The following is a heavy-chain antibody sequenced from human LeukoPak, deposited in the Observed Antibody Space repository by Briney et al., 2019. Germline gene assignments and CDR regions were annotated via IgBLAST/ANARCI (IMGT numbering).Heavy chain of an antibody. CDR3: ARDYKYAFDN. Sequence: GGPLRLSCAASGFTFRDYSMIWVRQAPGKGLEWSSYMGLHSGNTNYADSVKGRFTISGDKAKNSLYLQMNSLRVEDTAVYYCARDYKYAFDNWGQGTLVTVSS. CDR1: GFTFRDYS. CDR2: MGLHSGNT. V-gene: IGHV3-48*01. J-gene: IGHJ4*02. D-gene: IGHD5-24*01.